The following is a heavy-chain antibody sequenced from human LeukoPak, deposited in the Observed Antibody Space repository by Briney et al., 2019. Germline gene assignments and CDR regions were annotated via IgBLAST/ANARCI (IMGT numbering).Heavy chain of an antibody. CDR2: IYYSGST. D-gene: IGHD6-19*01. CDR3: ARIPGIAVAGSYWYFDL. V-gene: IGHV4-59*01. CDR1: GVSISSYY. J-gene: IGHJ2*01. Sequence: SETLFLSCTVSGVSISSYYWSWIRQPPGKGLEWIGYIYYSGSTNYNPSLKSRVTISVDTSKNQFSLKLSSVTAADTAVYYCARIPGIAVAGSYWYFDLWGRGTLVTVSS.